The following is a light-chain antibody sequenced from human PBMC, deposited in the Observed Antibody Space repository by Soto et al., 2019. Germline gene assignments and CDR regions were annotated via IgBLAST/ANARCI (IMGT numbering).Light chain of an antibody. CDR2: AAS. J-gene: IGKJ3*01. CDR3: LQKYFYPFT. Sequence: AIQMTQSPSSLSASVGDRVTITCRASQGIRNDLDWFQQKPGKAPKLLIYAASNLQSGVPARFSGSGSGTDFTLTISSLLPEDFATYYCLQKYFYPFTFGPGTKVDIK. CDR1: QGIRND. V-gene: IGKV1-6*01.